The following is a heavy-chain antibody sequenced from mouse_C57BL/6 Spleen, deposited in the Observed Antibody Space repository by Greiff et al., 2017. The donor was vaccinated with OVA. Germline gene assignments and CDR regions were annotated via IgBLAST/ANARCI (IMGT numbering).Heavy chain of an antibody. CDR2: ISSGSSTI. V-gene: IGHV5-17*01. Sequence: DVKLVESGGGLVKPGGSLKLSCAASGFTFSDYGMHWVRQAPEKGLEWVAYISSGSSTIYYADTVKGRFTISRDNAKNTLFLQMTSLRSEDTAMYYCARSGYDEDYFDYWGQGTTLTVSS. D-gene: IGHD2-2*01. CDR3: ARSGYDEDYFDY. J-gene: IGHJ2*01. CDR1: GFTFSDYG.